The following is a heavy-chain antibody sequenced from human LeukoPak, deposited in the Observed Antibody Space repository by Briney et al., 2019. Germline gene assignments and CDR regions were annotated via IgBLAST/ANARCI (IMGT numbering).Heavy chain of an antibody. Sequence: GGSLRLSCAASGFIFSSYSMNWVRQAPGKGLEWVSYISSSSSTIYYADSVKGRFTISRDNAKNSLYLQMNSLRAEDTAVYYCASYFGGSYFYYFDYWGQGTLVTVSS. V-gene: IGHV3-48*01. CDR2: ISSSSSTI. CDR1: GFIFSSYS. CDR3: ASYFGGSYFYYFDY. J-gene: IGHJ4*02. D-gene: IGHD1-26*01.